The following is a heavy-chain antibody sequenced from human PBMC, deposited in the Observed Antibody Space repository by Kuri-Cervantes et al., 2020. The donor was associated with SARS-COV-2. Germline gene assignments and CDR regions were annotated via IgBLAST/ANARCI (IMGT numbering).Heavy chain of an antibody. J-gene: IGHJ6*02. Sequence: GGSLRLSCEASGFAFSSHPMSWVRQAPGKGLEWVSSITSRGTKTYYADSAKGRFTFSRDNSKNSLYLQMNSLRAEDTAVYYCARDGITIFGVVYYYGMDAWGQGTTVTVSS. CDR2: ITSRGTKT. V-gene: IGHV3-23*01. D-gene: IGHD3-3*01. CDR1: GFAFSSHP. CDR3: ARDGITIFGVVYYYGMDA.